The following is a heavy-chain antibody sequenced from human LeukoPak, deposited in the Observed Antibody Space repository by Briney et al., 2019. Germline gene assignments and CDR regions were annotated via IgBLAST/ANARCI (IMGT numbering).Heavy chain of an antibody. CDR2: INHSGST. J-gene: IGHJ4*02. CDR3: AITPELGGDNFFDY. Sequence: PSETLSLTCAVYGGSFSGYYWSWIRQPPGKGLEWIGEINHSGSTNYNPSLKSRVTISVDTSKNQFSLKLSSVTAADTAVYYCAITPELGGDNFFDYWGQGTLVTVSS. V-gene: IGHV4-34*01. D-gene: IGHD3-16*01. CDR1: GGSFSGYY.